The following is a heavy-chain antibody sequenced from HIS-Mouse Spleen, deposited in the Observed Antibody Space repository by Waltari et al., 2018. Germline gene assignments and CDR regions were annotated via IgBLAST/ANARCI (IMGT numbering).Heavy chain of an antibody. V-gene: IGHV4-39*07. J-gene: IGHJ2*01. CDR2: IYHSGST. CDR3: AREIPYSSSWYDWYFDL. D-gene: IGHD6-13*01. Sequence: QLQLQESGPGLVKPSETLSLTCTVSGGSISSSSYYWGWIRQPPGKGLEWIGSIYHSGSTYYNPSLKSRVTIAVDTSKSQFSLKLSSVTAADTAVYYCAREIPYSSSWYDWYFDLWGRGTLVTVSS. CDR1: GGSISSSSYY.